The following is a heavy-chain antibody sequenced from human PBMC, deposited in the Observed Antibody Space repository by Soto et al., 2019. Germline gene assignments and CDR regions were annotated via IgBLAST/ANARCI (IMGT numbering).Heavy chain of an antibody. D-gene: IGHD6-6*01. J-gene: IGHJ6*03. CDR1: GYTFTSYG. CDR2: ISAYNGNT. V-gene: IGHV1-18*01. Sequence: QVQLVQSGAEVKKPGASVKVSCKASGYTFTSYGISWVRQAPGQGLEWMGWISAYNGNTNYAQKLQGRVTMTTDTSTSTAYMGVRSLRSDDTAVYYCARSIGEAARHPYYYYYMDVWGKGTTVTVSS. CDR3: ARSIGEAARHPYYYYYMDV.